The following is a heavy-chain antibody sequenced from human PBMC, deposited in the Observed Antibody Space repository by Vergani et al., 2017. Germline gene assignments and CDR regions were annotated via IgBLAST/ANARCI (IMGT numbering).Heavy chain of an antibody. J-gene: IGHJ4*02. V-gene: IGHV4-34*01. D-gene: IGHD5-12*01. CDR1: RGSFSGYY. CDR3: ARARAYIVATILQ. Sequence: QVQLQQWGAGLLKPSETLSLTCAVYRGSFSGYYWSWNRQPPGPGLWWIGEINHSGRTNYNPSLKTRVTISVDTSKNQFSLKLSSVTAADTAVYYCARARAYIVATILQWGQGTLVTVSS. CDR2: INHSGRT.